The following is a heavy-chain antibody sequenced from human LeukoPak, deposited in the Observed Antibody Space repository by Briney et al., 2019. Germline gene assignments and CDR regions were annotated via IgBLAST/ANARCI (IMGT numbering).Heavy chain of an antibody. V-gene: IGHV4-59*01. CDR1: GGSINSYY. CDR2: IYYSEST. Sequence: SETLSLICTVSGGSINSYYWSWIRQPPGKGLEGIGYIYYSESTNYNPSLTSRVTISVDTSKNQFSLKLSSVTAADTAVYYCARVLAVAGYYYCGMDVWGQGTTVTVSS. J-gene: IGHJ6*02. D-gene: IGHD6-19*01. CDR3: ARVLAVAGYYYCGMDV.